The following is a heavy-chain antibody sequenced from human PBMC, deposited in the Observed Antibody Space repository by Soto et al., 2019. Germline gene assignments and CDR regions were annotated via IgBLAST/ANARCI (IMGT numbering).Heavy chain of an antibody. J-gene: IGHJ4*02. CDR2: INPYNGNT. Sequence: VQRLQSGAKVKKPGASGKVSCKPSVYTFTGYVLSWVRQAPGQGLEWMGWINPYNGNTNYAQKLQGRVTMTTDTSTNTAYMELRSLRSDDTAVYYCARDWFGIDYWGQGTLVTVSS. D-gene: IGHD3-16*01. V-gene: IGHV1-18*01. CDR3: ARDWFGIDY. CDR1: VYTFTGYV.